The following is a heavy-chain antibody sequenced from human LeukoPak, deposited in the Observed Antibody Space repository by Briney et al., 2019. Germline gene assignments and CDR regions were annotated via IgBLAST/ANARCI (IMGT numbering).Heavy chain of an antibody. V-gene: IGHV1-46*01. D-gene: IGHD1-26*01. CDR3: ARDIRARGASYYGMDV. J-gene: IGHJ6*02. CDR2: INPSGGST. CDR1: GYTFTSYY. Sequence: ASVKVSCKASGYTFTSYYMHWVRQAPGQGLEWMGIINPSGGSTGYAQKFQGRVTMTRDTSTSTVYMELSSLRSEDTAVYYCARDIRARGASYYGMDVWGQGTTVTVSS.